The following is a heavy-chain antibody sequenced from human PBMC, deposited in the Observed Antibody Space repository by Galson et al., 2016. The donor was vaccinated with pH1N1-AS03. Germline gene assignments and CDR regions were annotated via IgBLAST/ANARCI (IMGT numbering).Heavy chain of an antibody. J-gene: IGHJ2*01. Sequence: IHHSGSTNYNPSLKSRVTISIDTSKNQFSLKLSSVTAADTAVYYCARDTGGWYFDLWGRGTLVTVSS. D-gene: IGHD1-1*01. V-gene: IGHV4-59*01. CDR2: IHHSGST. CDR3: ARDTGGWYFDL.